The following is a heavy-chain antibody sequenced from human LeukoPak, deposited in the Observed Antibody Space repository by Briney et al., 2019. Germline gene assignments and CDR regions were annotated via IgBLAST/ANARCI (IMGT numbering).Heavy chain of an antibody. CDR2: IYHTGST. D-gene: IGHD5-24*01. CDR3: ARVDDYNCLDY. CDR1: GGSIRNYY. Sequence: SETLSHTCTVSGGSIRNYYWSWIRQPPGKGLEWIGYIYHTGSTNYNPSLKSRVTISVDTSKNQFSLKLSSVTAADTAVYFCARVDDYNCLDYWGQGTLVTVSS. V-gene: IGHV4-59*03. J-gene: IGHJ4*02.